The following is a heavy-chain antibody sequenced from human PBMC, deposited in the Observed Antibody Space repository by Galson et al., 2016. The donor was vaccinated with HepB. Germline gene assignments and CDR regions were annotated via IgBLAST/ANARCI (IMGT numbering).Heavy chain of an antibody. CDR3: ARDGGSFAPSSGSWSLSFRY. CDR2: ITRSSTYI. CDR1: GFSFTSYS. J-gene: IGHJ4*02. D-gene: IGHD6-13*01. V-gene: IGHV3-21*01. Sequence: SLRLSCAASGFSFTSYSMSWVRQAPGKGLEWVSSITRSSTYIFYAESVKGRFTTSRDNAKNSLYLDMSSLKVEDTGIYYCARDGGSFAPSSGSWSLSFRYWGPGILVTVSS.